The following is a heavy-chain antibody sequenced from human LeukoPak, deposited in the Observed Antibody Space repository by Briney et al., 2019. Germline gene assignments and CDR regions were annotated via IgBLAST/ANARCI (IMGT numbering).Heavy chain of an antibody. CDR3: ARGGLYPTTNWFDP. Sequence: GASVKVSCKASGYSFTKHYMHWVRQAPGQGLEWMGVIDPSGGSTHYAQRFQGRVTVTSDMSTSTVYVELSSLTSDDTAVYYCARGGLYPTTNWFDPWGQGTLVTVSS. V-gene: IGHV1-46*01. J-gene: IGHJ5*02. D-gene: IGHD1-1*01. CDR2: IDPSGGST. CDR1: GYSFTKHY.